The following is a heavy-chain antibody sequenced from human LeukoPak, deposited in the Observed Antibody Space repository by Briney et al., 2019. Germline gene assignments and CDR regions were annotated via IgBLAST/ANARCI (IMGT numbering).Heavy chain of an antibody. V-gene: IGHV5-51*01. CDR2: IYTGDSDT. CDR1: GSRFTSYW. J-gene: IGHJ4*02. D-gene: IGHD5-18*01. Sequence: GAPLKISCKGSGSRFTSYWSGGARRLPGKGLEWMGIIYTGDSDTRYSPSFQGQVTISADKSISTAYLQWSSLKASGTAMYYCARQIGYGSYGLDYWGEGTLVSVSS. CDR3: ARQIGYGSYGLDY.